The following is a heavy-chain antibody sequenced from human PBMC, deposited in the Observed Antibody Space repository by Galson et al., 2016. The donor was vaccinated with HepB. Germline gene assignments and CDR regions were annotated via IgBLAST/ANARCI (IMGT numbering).Heavy chain of an antibody. CDR1: GYTFTSFG. Sequence: SVTVSCKASGYTFTSFGISWVRQAPGQGLEWMGWISAYNGDTSYAQKFQGRVTMTTDISTSTAYMELRSLRSDDTAVYYCANSHDFGYNFFDPWGPGTLVTVSS. J-gene: IGHJ5*02. CDR2: ISAYNGDT. D-gene: IGHD1-14*01. V-gene: IGHV1-18*01. CDR3: ANSHDFGYNFFDP.